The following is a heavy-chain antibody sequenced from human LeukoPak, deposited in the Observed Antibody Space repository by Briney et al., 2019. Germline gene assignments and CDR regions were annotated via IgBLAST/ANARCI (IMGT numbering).Heavy chain of an antibody. CDR3: ARSLYPHDAFDI. CDR1: GGSISSYY. D-gene: IGHD2-8*01. J-gene: IGHJ3*02. V-gene: IGHV4-59*01. Sequence: PSETLSLTCTVSGGSISSYYWSWIRQPPGKGLEWIGYIYYSGSTNYNSSLKSRVTISVDTSKNQFSLKLSSVTAADTAVYYCARSLYPHDAFDIWGQGTMVTVSS. CDR2: IYYSGST.